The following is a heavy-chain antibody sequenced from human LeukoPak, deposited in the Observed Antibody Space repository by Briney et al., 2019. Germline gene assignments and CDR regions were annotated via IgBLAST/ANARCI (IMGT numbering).Heavy chain of an antibody. V-gene: IGHV4-59*01. CDR2: IYYSGTT. J-gene: IGHJ4*02. CDR3: AREKSGEFDY. Sequence: SETLSLTCTVSGGSISSYYWNWIRQPPGKGLEWIGYIYYSGTTNYNPSLKSRVTISVDTSKNQFSLKLNSVTATDTAVYYCAREKSGEFDYWGQGTLVTVSS. D-gene: IGHD7-27*01. CDR1: GGSISSYY.